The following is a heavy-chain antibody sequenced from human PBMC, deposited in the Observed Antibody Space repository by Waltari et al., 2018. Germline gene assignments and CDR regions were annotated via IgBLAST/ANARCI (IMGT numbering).Heavy chain of an antibody. CDR3: ARGSYYGPIHP. CDR1: GGSISSHY. Sequence: QVQLQESGPGLVKPSETLSLTCTVSGGSISSHYWSWIRQPPGKGLEWIGYIYYRGSTNYNPALKSRVTISVDTSKNQFSLKLSSVTAADTAVYYCARGSYYGPIHPWGQGTLVTVSS. D-gene: IGHD1-26*01. V-gene: IGHV4-59*11. CDR2: IYYRGST. J-gene: IGHJ5*02.